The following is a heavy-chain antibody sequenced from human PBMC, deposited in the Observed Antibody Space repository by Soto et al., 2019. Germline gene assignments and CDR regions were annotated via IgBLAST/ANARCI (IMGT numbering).Heavy chain of an antibody. J-gene: IGHJ4*02. CDR1: GGSISSSSYY. V-gene: IGHV4-39*02. D-gene: IGHD3-3*01. Sequence: SETLSLTCTVSGGSISSSSYYWGWIRQPPGKGLEWIGSIYYSGSTYYNPSLKSRVTISVDTSKNQFSLKLSSVTPEDTAVYYCARDGDFWSGPSRGYFDYWGQGTLVTVSS. CDR2: IYYSGST. CDR3: ARDGDFWSGPSRGYFDY.